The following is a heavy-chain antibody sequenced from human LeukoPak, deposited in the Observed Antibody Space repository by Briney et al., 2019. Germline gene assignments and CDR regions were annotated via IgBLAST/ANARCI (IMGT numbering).Heavy chain of an antibody. Sequence: SETLSLTCTVSGGSISSYYWSWIRQPAGKGLEWIGRIYTSGSTNYNPSLKSRVTMSVDTSKNQFSLQLNSVTPEDTAVYYCARLRVEMATITAYYFDYWGQGTLDTVSS. CDR3: ARLRVEMATITAYYFDY. V-gene: IGHV4-4*07. J-gene: IGHJ4*02. D-gene: IGHD5-24*01. CDR1: GGSISSYY. CDR2: IYTSGST.